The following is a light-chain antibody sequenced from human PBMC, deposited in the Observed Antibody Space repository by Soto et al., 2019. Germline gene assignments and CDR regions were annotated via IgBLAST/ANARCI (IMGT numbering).Light chain of an antibody. Sequence: EIVLTQSPGTLSVPLGETATLSCRASQTISNNYIAWYQQKPGQAPRLLVSGATNRATGVSDNFSGGGSGTTLPLTHLSPEPEGPAMYIWQKDWSAPPTLGGGTQGEIK. CDR2: GAT. CDR1: QTISNNY. V-gene: IGKV3-20*01. CDR3: QKDWSAPPT. J-gene: IGKJ4*01.